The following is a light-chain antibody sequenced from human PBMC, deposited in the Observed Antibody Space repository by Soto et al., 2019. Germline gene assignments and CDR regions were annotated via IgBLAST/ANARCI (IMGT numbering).Light chain of an antibody. CDR3: AAWDDSLSGWV. CDR2: RNN. Sequence: QSALTQPPSASGTPGQRVTISCSGSSSNIGSNYVYWYQQLPGTAPKLLIYRNNQRPSGVPDRFSGSKSGTSASLAISGLRSEDEAEYYCAAWDDSLSGWVFGGGTKVTVL. V-gene: IGLV1-47*01. J-gene: IGLJ3*02. CDR1: SSNIGSNY.